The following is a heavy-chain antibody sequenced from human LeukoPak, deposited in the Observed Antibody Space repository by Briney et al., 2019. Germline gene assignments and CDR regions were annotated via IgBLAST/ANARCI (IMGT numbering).Heavy chain of an antibody. CDR3: ARDFHRRYYDSSGYNAFDI. CDR1: GFTFDDYG. V-gene: IGHV3-20*04. J-gene: IGHJ3*02. Sequence: GGSLRLSCAASGFTFDDYGMSWVRQAPGKGLEWVSGINWNGGSTGYADSVKGRFTISRDNAKNSLYLQMNSLRAEDTAVYYCARDFHRRYYDSSGYNAFDIWGQGTMVTVPS. CDR2: INWNGGST. D-gene: IGHD3-22*01.